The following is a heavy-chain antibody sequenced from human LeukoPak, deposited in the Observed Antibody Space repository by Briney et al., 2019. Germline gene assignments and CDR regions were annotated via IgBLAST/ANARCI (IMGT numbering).Heavy chain of an antibody. CDR2: ISSSSSYI. J-gene: IGHJ6*03. V-gene: IGHV3-21*01. D-gene: IGHD6-19*01. CDR3: ARTYSSGWYTLAYYYYYCMDV. CDR1: GFTFSSYS. Sequence: GGSLRLSCAASGFTFSSYSMNWVRQAPGKGLEWVSSISSSSSYIYYADSVKGRFTISRDNAENSLYLQINSLRAEDTAVYYCARTYSSGWYTLAYYYYYCMDVWGKGTTVTVSS.